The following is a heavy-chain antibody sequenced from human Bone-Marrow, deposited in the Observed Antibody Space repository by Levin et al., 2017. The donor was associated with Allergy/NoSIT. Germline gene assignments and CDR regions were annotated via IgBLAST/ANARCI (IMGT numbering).Heavy chain of an antibody. CDR1: GGSIRSLNW. J-gene: IGHJ6*02. CDR3: ARSALVVAAAGRESYYYYAMDI. Sequence: SETLSLTCAVSGGSIRSLNWWTWVRQPPGRGLEWIGEIYYGGSTNYNPSLKSRVTISLDKSNNQFSLKVNSVTAADTAVYYCARSALVVAAAGRESYYYYAMDIWGQGTTLTVSS. D-gene: IGHD2-15*01. CDR2: IYYGGST. V-gene: IGHV4-4*02.